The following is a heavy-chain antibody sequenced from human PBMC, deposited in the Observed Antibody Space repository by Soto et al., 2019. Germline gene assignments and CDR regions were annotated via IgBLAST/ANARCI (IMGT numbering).Heavy chain of an antibody. V-gene: IGHV4-59*01. J-gene: IGHJ6*02. D-gene: IGHD2-2*01. CDR3: ARDLVPAAMEGGYYYYYGMDV. CDR2: IYYSGST. CDR1: VGSISSYY. Sequence: PSETLSLTCTVSVGSISSYYWSWIRQPPGKGLEWIGYIYYSGSTNYNPSLKSRVTISVDTSKNQFSLKLSSVTAADTAVYYCARDLVPAAMEGGYYYYYGMDVWGQGTTVTVSS.